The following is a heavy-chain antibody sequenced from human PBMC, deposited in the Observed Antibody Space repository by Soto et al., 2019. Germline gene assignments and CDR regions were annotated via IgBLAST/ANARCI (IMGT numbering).Heavy chain of an antibody. J-gene: IGHJ4*02. D-gene: IGHD1-1*01. CDR3: AKDIGYLSYYFDY. Sequence: QVQLVESGGGVVQPGRSLRLSCAASGFTFSSYGMHGVRQAPGKGLEWVAVISYDGSNKYYADSVKGRFTISRDNSKNTLYLQMNSLRAEDTAVYYCAKDIGYLSYYFDYWGQGTLVTVSS. CDR1: GFTFSSYG. CDR2: ISYDGSNK. V-gene: IGHV3-30*18.